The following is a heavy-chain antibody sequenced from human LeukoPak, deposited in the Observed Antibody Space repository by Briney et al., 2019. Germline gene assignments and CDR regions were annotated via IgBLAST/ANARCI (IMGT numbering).Heavy chain of an antibody. CDR2: IWYDGSNK. Sequence: PGRSLRLSCAASGFTSSSYGMHWVRQAPGKGLEWVAVIWYDGSNKYYADSVKGRFTISRDNSKNTLYLQMNSLRAEDTAVYYCARSAMIVVVIDFDYWGQGTLVTVSS. V-gene: IGHV3-33*01. D-gene: IGHD3-22*01. J-gene: IGHJ4*02. CDR3: ARSAMIVVVIDFDY. CDR1: GFTSSSYG.